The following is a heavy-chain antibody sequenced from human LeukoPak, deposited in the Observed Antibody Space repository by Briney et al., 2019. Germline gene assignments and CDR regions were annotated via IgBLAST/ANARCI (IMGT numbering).Heavy chain of an antibody. CDR2: IAYDGSRA. J-gene: IGHJ4*02. CDR3: TRHNNDHFDY. D-gene: IGHD1-14*01. CDR1: GFTFGSYG. V-gene: IGHV3-33*01. Sequence: GGSLRLSCAGSGFTFGSYGMHWFRQTPGKGLEWVAVIAYDGSRAFYADSVKGRFTISRDNSKNTMSVQMDDLRAEDTAVYYCTRHNNDHFDYWGQGTPVTVSS.